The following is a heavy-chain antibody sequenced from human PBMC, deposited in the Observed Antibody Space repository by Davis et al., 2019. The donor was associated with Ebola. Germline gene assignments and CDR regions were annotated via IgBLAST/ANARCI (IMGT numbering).Heavy chain of an antibody. D-gene: IGHD6-6*01. CDR3: ARALRDRSSLEPNDY. V-gene: IGHV3-21*01. Sequence: PGGSLRLSCAASGFTFSSYAMDWVRQAPGKGLEWVSSISSSSSYIYYADSLKGRFTISRDNAKNSLYLQMNSLRPEDTAVYYCARALRDRSSLEPNDYWGQGTLVTVSS. CDR1: GFTFSSYA. J-gene: IGHJ4*02. CDR2: ISSSSSYI.